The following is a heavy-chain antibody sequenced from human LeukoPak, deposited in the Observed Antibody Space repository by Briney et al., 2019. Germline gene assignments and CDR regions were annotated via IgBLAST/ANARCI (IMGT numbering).Heavy chain of an antibody. CDR2: INPNSGGT. CDR3: ARVSCSSTSCFFDY. Sequence: GASVKVSCKASGYNFTVYYMHWVRQAPGQGLEWMGWINPNSGGTNYAQKFQGRVTMTRDTSISTAYMELSRLRSDDTAVYYCARVSCSSTSCFFDYWGQGTLVTVSS. V-gene: IGHV1-2*02. CDR1: GYNFTVYY. J-gene: IGHJ4*02. D-gene: IGHD2-2*01.